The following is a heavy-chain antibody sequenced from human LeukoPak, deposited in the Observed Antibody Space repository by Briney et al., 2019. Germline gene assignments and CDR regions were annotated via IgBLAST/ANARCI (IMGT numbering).Heavy chain of an antibody. CDR1: GFAFRTYL. Sequence: PGGSLRLSCAASGFAFRTYLMTWVRQAPGKGLEWVASINQDGSGKYYVDSVKGRFTISRDNTKTSLYLQMNTLRAEDTAVYYCARQSARNWFDPWGQGTLVTVSS. CDR2: INQDGSGK. V-gene: IGHV3-7*01. D-gene: IGHD3-3*01. J-gene: IGHJ5*02. CDR3: ARQSARNWFDP.